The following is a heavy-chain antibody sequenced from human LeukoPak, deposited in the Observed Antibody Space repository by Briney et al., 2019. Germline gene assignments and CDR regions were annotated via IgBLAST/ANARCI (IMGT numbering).Heavy chain of an antibody. J-gene: IGHJ6*03. D-gene: IGHD1-26*01. V-gene: IGHV3-21*01. CDR3: ARHPGDFTGIVNYYYMDV. CDR1: GFTFSSYS. CDR2: ITGSTLSI. Sequence: GGSLRLSCTASGFTFSSYSMNWVRQAPGKGLEWVSSITGSTLSIYYADSVKGRFTISRDNAKTSLYLQMNSLRPEDTAIYYCARHPGDFTGIVNYYYMDVWGKGTTVTVSS.